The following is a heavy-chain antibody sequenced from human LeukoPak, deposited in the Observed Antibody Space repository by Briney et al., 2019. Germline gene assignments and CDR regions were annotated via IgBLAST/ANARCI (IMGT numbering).Heavy chain of an antibody. CDR1: GFTFSGYG. CDR2: IWYDGSNK. V-gene: IGHV3-33*01. CDR3: AREHGDYFYFDY. D-gene: IGHD4-17*01. J-gene: IGHJ4*02. Sequence: HARSLRRSSATSGFTFSGYGMDRVRQAPGKRMEWVAVIWYDGSNKYYADSVKGRFTITRDNSKNTLYLQMNSLRAEDTAVYYCAREHGDYFYFDYWGQGTLVTVSS.